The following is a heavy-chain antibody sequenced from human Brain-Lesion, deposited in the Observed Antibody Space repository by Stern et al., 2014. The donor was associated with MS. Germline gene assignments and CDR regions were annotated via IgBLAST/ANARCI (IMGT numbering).Heavy chain of an antibody. CDR3: ARGRVVPGFQYYATDV. Sequence: QVQLQESGPGLVKPSQTLSLSCTVSGGSISSGGYYWSWIRQPAGKGLEWIGRIFNRGRTRYNPSLQSRGTLSIATSTKPFPLWMNSMTAADTAVYYCARGRVVPGFQYYATDVWGQGTTVIVSS. V-gene: IGHV4-61*02. CDR2: IFNRGRT. D-gene: IGHD2-2*01. J-gene: IGHJ6*02. CDR1: GGSISSGGYY.